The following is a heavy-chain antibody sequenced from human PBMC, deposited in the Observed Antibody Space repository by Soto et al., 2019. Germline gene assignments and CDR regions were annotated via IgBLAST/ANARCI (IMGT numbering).Heavy chain of an antibody. D-gene: IGHD5-12*01. CDR3: AWHVSLQGGGSAHLNPFDP. CDR1: GYTFSDYW. CDR2: IDPSDSYT. V-gene: IGHV5-10-1*01. Sequence: EVQLVQSGAEVKKPGESLRISCKGSGYTFSDYWITWVRQMPGKGLEWLGRIDPSDSYTNYSPSFQGRVSISADKSTNTAYLQLTSLQASDTAMYYCAWHVSLQGGGSAHLNPFDPWGQGTLVTVSS. J-gene: IGHJ5*02.